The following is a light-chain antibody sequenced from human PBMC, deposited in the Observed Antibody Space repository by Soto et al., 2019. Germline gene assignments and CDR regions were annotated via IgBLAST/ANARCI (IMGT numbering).Light chain of an antibody. CDR1: QSVSSN. Sequence: EILMTQSPATLSVSPGERATLSCRASQSVSSNLAWYQQKPGQAPRLLIYGASTRATGVPARFSGSGSGTEFTLIISGLQSEDFAVYYCQQYSNWPPYTFGQGTKLEI. CDR2: GAS. V-gene: IGKV3-15*01. J-gene: IGKJ2*01. CDR3: QQYSNWPPYT.